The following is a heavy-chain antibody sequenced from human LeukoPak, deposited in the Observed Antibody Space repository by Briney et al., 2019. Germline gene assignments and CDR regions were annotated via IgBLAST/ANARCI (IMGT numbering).Heavy chain of an antibody. V-gene: IGHV4-38-2*02. CDR2: IYHSGST. Sequence: SETLSLTCTVSGYSISSGYYWGWIRQPPGKGLEWIGSIYHSGSTYYNPSLKSRVTISVNTSKNQFSLKLSSVTAADTAVYYCASASLSRDAFDIWGQGTMVTVSS. J-gene: IGHJ3*02. CDR1: GYSISSGYY. CDR3: ASASLSRDAFDI.